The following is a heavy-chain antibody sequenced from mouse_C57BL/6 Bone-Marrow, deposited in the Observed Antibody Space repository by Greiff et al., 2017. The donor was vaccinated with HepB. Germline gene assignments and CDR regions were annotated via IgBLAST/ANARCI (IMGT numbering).Heavy chain of an antibody. V-gene: IGHV1-81*01. J-gene: IGHJ2*01. D-gene: IGHD3-3*01. CDR1: GYTFTSYG. CDR3: ARYKFILGC. CDR2: IYPRSGNT. Sequence: QVQLKESGAELARPGASVKLSCKASGYTFTSYGISWVKQRTGQGLEWIGEIYPRSGNTSYNEKFKGKATLTADKSSSTAYIELRSLTSEDSAVYFCARYKFILGCWGQGTTLTVSS.